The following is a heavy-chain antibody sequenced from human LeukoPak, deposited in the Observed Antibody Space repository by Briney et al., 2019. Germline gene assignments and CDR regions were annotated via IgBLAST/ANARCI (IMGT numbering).Heavy chain of an antibody. J-gene: IGHJ4*02. D-gene: IGHD2-2*01. CDR3: ARRIVVVPAAMSGAFDYFDY. CDR1: GFTFSDYY. CDR2: ISGSSSTI. Sequence: PGGSLRLSCAASGFTFSDYYMSWIRQAPGKGLEWVSYISGSSSTIYYADSVKGRFTISRDNAKNSLYLQMNSLRAEDTAVYYCARRIVVVPAAMSGAFDYFDYWGQGTLVTVSS. V-gene: IGHV3-11*04.